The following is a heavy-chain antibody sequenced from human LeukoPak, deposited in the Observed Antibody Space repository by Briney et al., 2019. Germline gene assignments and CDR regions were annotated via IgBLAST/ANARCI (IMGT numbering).Heavy chain of an antibody. CDR3: ARQNNFDFWSGFFDY. CDR1: GGSFSNYNYY. Sequence: SVTLSLTCTVSGGSFSNYNYYWGWIRQSPGKGLEWIGSIHYVGSTYYTPSLKSRVTISVDTSKNQFSLNLSSVTAADTAVYYCARQNNFDFWSGFFDYWGLGALVTVSS. CDR2: IHYVGST. D-gene: IGHD3-3*01. J-gene: IGHJ4*02. V-gene: IGHV4-39*01.